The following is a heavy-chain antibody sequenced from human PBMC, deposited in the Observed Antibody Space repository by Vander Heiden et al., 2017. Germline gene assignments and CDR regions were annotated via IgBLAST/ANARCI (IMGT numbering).Heavy chain of an antibody. CDR1: GFTFSSYA. Sequence: EVQLLESGGGLVQPGGSLRLSCAASGFTFSSYAMSWVRQAPGKGLEWVSAISGSGGSTYYADSVKGRFTISRDNSKNTLYLQMNSRRAEDTAVYYCAQDGIKRIGDFWSVYPIGDAFDIWGQGPMVTVSP. CDR3: AQDGIKRIGDFWSVYPIGDAFDI. CDR2: ISGSGGST. D-gene: IGHD3-3*01. J-gene: IGHJ3*02. V-gene: IGHV3-23*01.